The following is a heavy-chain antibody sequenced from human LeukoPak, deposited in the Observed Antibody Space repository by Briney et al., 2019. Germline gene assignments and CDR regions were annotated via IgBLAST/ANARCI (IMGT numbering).Heavy chain of an antibody. CDR1: GFTFSSYS. CDR3: TRAGARGVIWYVY. V-gene: IGHV3-49*04. D-gene: IGHD3-10*01. CDR2: IRSKAYGGTT. Sequence: GGSLRLSCAASGFTFSSYSMNWVRQAPGKGLEWVGFIRSKAYGGTTEYAASVKGRFTISRDDSKSIAYLQMNSLKTEDTAVYYCTRAGARGVIWYVYWGQGTLVTVSS. J-gene: IGHJ4*02.